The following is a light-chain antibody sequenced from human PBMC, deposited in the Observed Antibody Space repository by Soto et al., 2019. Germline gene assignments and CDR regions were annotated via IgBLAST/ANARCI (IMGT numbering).Light chain of an antibody. V-gene: IGKV1-5*03. CDR2: KAF. CDR1: QSISSW. CDR3: QQYNSYPYT. J-gene: IGKJ2*01. Sequence: DIQMTQSPSTLSASVGDRVTITCRASQSISSWLAWYQQKTWKAPKLLIYKAFSLESGVPSRSSDSRSGTDFTLTIRGLQPDDCATYYCQQYNSYPYTFGQGTKLVIK.